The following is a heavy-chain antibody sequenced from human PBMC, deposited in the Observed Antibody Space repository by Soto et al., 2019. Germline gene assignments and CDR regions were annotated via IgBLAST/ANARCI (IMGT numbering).Heavy chain of an antibody. J-gene: IGHJ4*02. CDR2: INPNTGGT. D-gene: IGHD1-1*01. V-gene: IGHV1-2*04. CDR3: AGDSTGADVLDY. CDR1: GYTFTGYY. Sequence: QVQLVQSGAEVKKSGASVKVSCKASGYTFTGYYMHWVRQAPGQGLEWMGWINPNTGGTNYAQKFQGWVTMTRDTSISTAYMELSRLRSDDTAVYYCAGDSTGADVLDYWGQGTLVTVSS.